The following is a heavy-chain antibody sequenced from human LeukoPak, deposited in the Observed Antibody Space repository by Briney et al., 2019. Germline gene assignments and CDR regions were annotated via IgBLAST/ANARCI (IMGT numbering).Heavy chain of an antibody. D-gene: IGHD6-19*01. CDR2: INPNSGAT. CDR3: ARASSGWYYY. CDR1: GYTFIGYY. V-gene: IGHV1-2*02. J-gene: IGHJ4*02. Sequence: ASVKVSCKTSGYTFIGYYMHWVRQAPGQGLEWMGWINPNSGATNYAQKFQDRVTMTRDTSISTAYMELSRLRSDDTAVYYCARASSGWYYYWGQGTLVTVSS.